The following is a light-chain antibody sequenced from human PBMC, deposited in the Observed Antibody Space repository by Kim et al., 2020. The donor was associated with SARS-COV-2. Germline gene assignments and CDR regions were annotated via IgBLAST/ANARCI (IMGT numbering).Light chain of an antibody. V-gene: IGKV3-20*01. CDR2: GAS. CDR1: QSVSSSY. CDR3: QQYGNSPLT. Sequence: SRGERATLSCRASQSVSSSYLAWYQQKPGQTPRLLIYGASSRATDIPDRFSGSGSGTDFTLTISRLEAEDFAVYYCQQYGNSPLTFGGGTKVDIK. J-gene: IGKJ4*01.